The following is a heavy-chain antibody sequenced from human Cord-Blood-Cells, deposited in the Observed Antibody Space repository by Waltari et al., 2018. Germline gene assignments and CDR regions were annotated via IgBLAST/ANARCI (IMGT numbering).Heavy chain of an antibody. CDR1: GFPFSGPA. Sequence: EAQLVESGGGLVQPGGSLKLSCAASGFPFSGPAMHWVRQASGKGLEWVGRIRSKATSYATAYAASVKGRFTISRDDSKNTAYLQMNSLKTEDTAVYYCTRLTGTGYYYYYGMDVWGQGTTVTVSS. V-gene: IGHV3-73*02. CDR2: IRSKATSYAT. CDR3: TRLTGTGYYYYYGMDV. D-gene: IGHD1-20*01. J-gene: IGHJ6*02.